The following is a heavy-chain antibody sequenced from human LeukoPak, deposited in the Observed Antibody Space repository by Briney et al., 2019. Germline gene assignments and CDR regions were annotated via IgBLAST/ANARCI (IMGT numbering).Heavy chain of an antibody. CDR2: IIPILGIA. J-gene: IGHJ6*02. Sequence: ASVKVSCKASGYTFTSYVISWVRQAPGQGLEWMGRIIPILGIANYAQKFQGRVTITADKSTSTAYMELSSLRSEDTAVYYCARENATGYFDWLLYYYGMDVWGQGTTVTVSS. CDR1: GYTFTSYV. V-gene: IGHV1-69*04. D-gene: IGHD3-9*01. CDR3: ARENATGYFDWLLYYYGMDV.